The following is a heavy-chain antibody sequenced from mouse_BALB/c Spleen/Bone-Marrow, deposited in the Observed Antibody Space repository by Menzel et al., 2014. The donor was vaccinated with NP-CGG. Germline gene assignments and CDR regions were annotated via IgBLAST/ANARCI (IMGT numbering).Heavy chain of an antibody. V-gene: IGHV1-14*01. CDR3: ARTLLADASDY. J-gene: IGHJ4*01. D-gene: IGHD6-1*01. Sequence: VQLQQSGPELVKPGASVKISCKASGYTFTSYIMHWVKQKPGQSLEWIGYINPYNDGTRYNEKFKGKATLTSDKSSSTASMELSSLTAEYPAVYFYARTLLADASDYWGQGPSV. CDR1: GYTFTSYI. CDR2: INPYNDGT.